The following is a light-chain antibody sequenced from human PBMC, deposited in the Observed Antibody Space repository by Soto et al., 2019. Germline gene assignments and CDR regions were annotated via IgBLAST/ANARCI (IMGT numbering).Light chain of an antibody. CDR3: GPWDSSLGAVV. Sequence: QSVLTQPPSVSAAPGQKVTISCSGSSSNIGNNYVSWYQQLPGTAPKLLIYDNNKRPSGIPDRFSGSNSGTSATLGITGLQTGDEAYYYCGPWDSSLGAVVFGGGTKLTVL. CDR2: DNN. J-gene: IGLJ2*01. V-gene: IGLV1-51*01. CDR1: SSNIGNNY.